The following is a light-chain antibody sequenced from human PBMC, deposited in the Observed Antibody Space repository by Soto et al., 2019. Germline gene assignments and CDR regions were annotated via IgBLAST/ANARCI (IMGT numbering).Light chain of an antibody. CDR3: SSYSGGNRYF. J-gene: IGLJ1*01. CDR1: SSQVAFYNY. Sequence: QSALTQPPSASGSPGQSVNISCTGTSSQVAFYNYVSWYQQHPGKAPKLIIYEVKKRPSGVPHRFSGPKSGDTASLTVSGLRPEDEADYYCSSYSGGNRYFFGHGTKVTVL. V-gene: IGLV2-8*01. CDR2: EVK.